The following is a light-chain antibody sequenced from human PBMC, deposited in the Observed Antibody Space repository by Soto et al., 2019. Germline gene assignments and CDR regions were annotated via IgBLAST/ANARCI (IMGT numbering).Light chain of an antibody. CDR2: DVN. CDR1: SSNFVGDKY. Sequence: QSSLTQPRSVSGCPGQSVAISCTGTSSNFVGDKYVAWYQRHPGKAPRLVIFDVNKRPSGVPGRFSGSKSGNTASLTISGLQAEDEADYYFFSYVGAYIYVFGTGGQGTLL. V-gene: IGLV2-11*01. CDR3: FSYVGAYIYV. J-gene: IGLJ1*01.